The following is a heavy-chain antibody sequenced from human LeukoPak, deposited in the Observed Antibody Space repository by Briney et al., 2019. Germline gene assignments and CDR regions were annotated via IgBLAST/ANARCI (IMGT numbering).Heavy chain of an antibody. CDR3: ASLRDGWVY. CDR1: GGSFSGYY. Sequence: PSETLSLTCAVYGGSFSGYYWSWIRQPPGKVLEWIGEINHSGSTNYNPSLKSRVTISVDTFKNQFSLKLSSVTAADTAVYYCASLRDGWVYWGQGTLVTVSS. V-gene: IGHV4-34*01. CDR2: INHSGST. J-gene: IGHJ4*02. D-gene: IGHD5-24*01.